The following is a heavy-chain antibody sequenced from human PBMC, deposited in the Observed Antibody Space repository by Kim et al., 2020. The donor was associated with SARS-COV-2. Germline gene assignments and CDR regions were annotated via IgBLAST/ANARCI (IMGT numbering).Heavy chain of an antibody. V-gene: IGHV4-39*01. D-gene: IGHD6-13*01. CDR3: ARNPPEAAGDNWFDP. Sequence: YYNPSLKSRVTISVDTSKNQFSLKRSSVTAADTAVYYCARNPPEAAGDNWFDPWGQGTLVTVSS. J-gene: IGHJ5*02.